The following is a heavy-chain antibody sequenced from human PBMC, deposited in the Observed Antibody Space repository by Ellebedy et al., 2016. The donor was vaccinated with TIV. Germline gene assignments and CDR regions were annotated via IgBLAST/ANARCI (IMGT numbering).Heavy chain of an antibody. D-gene: IGHD6-6*01. CDR3: ARVAAARSFDY. V-gene: IGHV4-34*01. CDR2: INHSGST. J-gene: IGHJ4*02. CDR1: GGSFSGYY. Sequence: SETLSLTXAVYGGSFSGYYWSWIRQPPGKGLEWIGEINHSGSTNYNPSLKSRVTISVDTSKNQFSLKLSSVTAADTAVYYCARVAAARSFDYWGQGTLVTVSS.